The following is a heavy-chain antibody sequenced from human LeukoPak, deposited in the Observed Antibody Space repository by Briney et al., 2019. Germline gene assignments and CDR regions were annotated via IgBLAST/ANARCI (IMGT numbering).Heavy chain of an antibody. CDR3: ARMRGSGYYYPFDY. V-gene: IGHV3-23*01. D-gene: IGHD3-22*01. CDR2: ISGSGGST. J-gene: IGHJ4*02. Sequence: GGSLRLSCAASGFTFSSYGMSWVRQAPGKGLEWVSAISGSGGSTYYADSVKGRFTMSRDNSKNTLYLQMNSLRAEDTAVYYCARMRGSGYYYPFDYWGQGTLVTVSS. CDR1: GFTFSSYG.